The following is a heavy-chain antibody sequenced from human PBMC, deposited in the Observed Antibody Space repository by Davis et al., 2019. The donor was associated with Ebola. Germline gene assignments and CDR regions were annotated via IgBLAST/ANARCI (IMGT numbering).Heavy chain of an antibody. V-gene: IGHV1-69*04. D-gene: IGHD6-13*01. CDR3: ARDLSSSAGGP. CDR1: VCTFSSYA. CDR2: FIPILGIA. Sequence: SSVHVSCLASVCTFSSYAISWVRQAPGQALEWMGRFIPILGIANYAQKFQGRVTITADKSTSTAYMELSSLRSEDTAVYYCARDLSSSAGGPWGQGTLVTVSS. J-gene: IGHJ5*02.